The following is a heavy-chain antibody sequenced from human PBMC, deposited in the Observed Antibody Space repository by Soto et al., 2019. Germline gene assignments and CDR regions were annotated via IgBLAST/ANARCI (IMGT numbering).Heavy chain of an antibody. CDR2: LYSGGNP. CDR1: GFNVSTNY. Sequence: GGSLRLSCAASGFNVSTNYVIWVRQAPGKGLEWVSALYSGGNPYYADSLRGRLTVSSDDSKNTVDLQINSLTTDDTAVYYCARGQFTSGWYRGNWFDPWGRGTLVTVSS. V-gene: IGHV3-53*01. D-gene: IGHD6-19*01. J-gene: IGHJ5*02. CDR3: ARGQFTSGWYRGNWFDP.